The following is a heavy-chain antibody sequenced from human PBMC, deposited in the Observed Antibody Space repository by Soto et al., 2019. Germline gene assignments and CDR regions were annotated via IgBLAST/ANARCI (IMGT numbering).Heavy chain of an antibody. D-gene: IGHD3-10*02. CDR3: ARARTYYVRLPSD. J-gene: IGHJ4*02. CDR2: IIGMFGTT. CDR1: GGTFSSRA. V-gene: IGHV1-69*01. Sequence: QVQVVQSGSEVKKPGSSVKVSCKASGGTFSSRAINWVRQAPGQGLEWMGGIIGMFGTTTYSQKFQGRLTITADESTSTAFVELTSLTSEDSAIYYCARARTYYVRLPSDWGQGTVVIVSS.